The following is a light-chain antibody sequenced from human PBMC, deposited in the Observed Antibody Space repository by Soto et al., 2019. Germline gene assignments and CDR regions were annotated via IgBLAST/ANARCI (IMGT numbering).Light chain of an antibody. CDR1: SGHSNYA. J-gene: IGLJ1*01. Sequence: QSVLTQSPSASASLGASVKLTCTLSSGHSNYAIAWHQQQPEKGPRYLMKVNSDGSHRKGDGIPDRFSGSSSGAQRYLTISSLQSEDEADDYCQTWGTGIRVFGTGTKVTVL. V-gene: IGLV4-69*01. CDR3: QTWGTGIRV. CDR2: VNSDGSH.